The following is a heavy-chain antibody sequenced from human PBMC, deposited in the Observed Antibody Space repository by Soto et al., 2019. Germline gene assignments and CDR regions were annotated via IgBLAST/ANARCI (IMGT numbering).Heavy chain of an antibody. CDR2: IDWDDDR. Sequence: SGPTLVNPTQTLTLTCTFSGFSLSTSGMGVSWIRQPPGKALEWLARIDWDDDRYYSTSLKTRLTISKDTSKNQVVLTMTSMEPVDAAMYYCARMPKYSNGCYYSDYWGHGTLVTVSS. V-gene: IGHV2-70*11. J-gene: IGHJ4*01. CDR1: GFSLSTSGMG. CDR3: ARMPKYSNGCYYSDY. D-gene: IGHD5-18*01.